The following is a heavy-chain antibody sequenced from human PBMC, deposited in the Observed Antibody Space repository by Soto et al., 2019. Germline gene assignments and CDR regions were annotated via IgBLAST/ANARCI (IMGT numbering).Heavy chain of an antibody. CDR2: ISWNSGSI. CDR3: AKASGGSIAATFDY. J-gene: IGHJ4*02. V-gene: IGHV3-9*01. CDR1: GFTFDDYA. Sequence: EVQLVESGGGLVQPGRSLRLSCAASGFTFDDYAMHWVRQAPGKGLEWFSGISWNSGSIGYADSVKGRFTISRDNAKNFLYLQMNSLIAEDTALYYCAKASGGSIAATFDYWGQGTLITVSS. D-gene: IGHD6-6*01.